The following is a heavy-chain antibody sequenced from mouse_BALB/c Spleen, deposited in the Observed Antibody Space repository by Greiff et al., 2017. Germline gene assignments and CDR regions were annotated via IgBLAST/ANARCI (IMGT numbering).Heavy chain of an antibody. CDR3: VRQEYEGKNYAMDY. CDR1: GFTFNTYA. J-gene: IGHJ4*01. Sequence: EVQLVESGGGLVQPKGSLKLSCAASGFTFNTYAMNWVRQAPGKGLEWVARIRSKSNNYATYYADSVKDRFTISRDDSQSMLYLQMNNLKTEDTAMYYCVRQEYEGKNYAMDYWGQGTSVTVSS. V-gene: IGHV10-1*02. CDR2: IRSKSNNYAT. D-gene: IGHD2-10*02.